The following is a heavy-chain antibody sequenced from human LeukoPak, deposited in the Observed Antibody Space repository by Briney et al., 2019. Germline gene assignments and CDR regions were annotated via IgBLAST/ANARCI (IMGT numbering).Heavy chain of an antibody. Sequence: GGSLRLSCAASGFTFSSYSMSWVRQAPGKGLEWVSVIYSGGSTYYADSVKGRFTISRDNSKNTLYLQMNSLRAEDTAVYYCARDRYYGSGSNFDYWGQGTLVTVSS. J-gene: IGHJ4*02. CDR2: IYSGGST. D-gene: IGHD3-10*01. CDR1: GFTFSSYS. CDR3: ARDRYYGSGSNFDY. V-gene: IGHV3-66*01.